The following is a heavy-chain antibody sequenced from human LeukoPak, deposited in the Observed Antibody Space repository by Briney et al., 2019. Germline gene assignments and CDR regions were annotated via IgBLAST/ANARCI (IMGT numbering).Heavy chain of an antibody. D-gene: IGHD2-21*01. V-gene: IGHV3-33*08. J-gene: IGHJ3*02. CDR3: ARVGVEEAFNI. CDR2: IWYDGSKK. Sequence: PGRSPRLSCAASGFTFSSYGMHWVRQAPGKGLEWVAVIWYDGSKKYYGDSVKGRFTISRDNSKNTLYLQMNSLRAEYTAVYYCARVGVEEAFNIWGQGTMVTVAS. CDR1: GFTFSSYG.